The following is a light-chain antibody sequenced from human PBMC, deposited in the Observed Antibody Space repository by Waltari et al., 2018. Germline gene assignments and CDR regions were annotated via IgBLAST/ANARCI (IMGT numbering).Light chain of an antibody. CDR1: QSVISNS. J-gene: IGKJ4*01. V-gene: IGKV3-20*01. CDR2: GAS. CDR3: QQYATSPRT. Sequence: EIVLVLSPDTLSLSPGDRATLSCRASQSVISNSLAWYQQRPGQAPRLLIYGASNRATGIPDRFSGSGSGTDFSLTISGLEPEDFAVFYCQQYATSPRTFGGGTRVDIK.